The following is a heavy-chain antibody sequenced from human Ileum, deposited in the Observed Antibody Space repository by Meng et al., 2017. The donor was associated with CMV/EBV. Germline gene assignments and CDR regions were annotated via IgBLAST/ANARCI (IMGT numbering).Heavy chain of an antibody. CDR3: ARGGMGQLWFPHFDY. J-gene: IGHJ4*02. V-gene: IGHV3-21*01. CDR2: ISSTGTDI. Sequence: GGSLRLSCAASGFTFSSYSMNWVRQAPGKGLEWVSSISSTGTDIYYADSLKGRFTISRDNAKNSLYLQMNSLRAEDTAVYYCARGGMGQLWFPHFDYWGQGTLVTVSS. CDR1: GFTFSSYS. D-gene: IGHD3-10*01.